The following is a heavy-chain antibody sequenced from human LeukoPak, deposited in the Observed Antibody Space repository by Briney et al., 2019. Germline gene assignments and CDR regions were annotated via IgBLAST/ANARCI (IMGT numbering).Heavy chain of an antibody. D-gene: IGHD3-3*01. V-gene: IGHV4-34*01. CDR1: GGSFSGYY. Sequence: PSETLSLTCAVYGGSFSGYYWSWIRQPPGKGLEWIGEINRSGSTNYNPSLKSRVTISVDTSKNQFSLKLSSVTAADTAVYYCARGIDFWSGYPNWFDPWGQGTLVTVSS. J-gene: IGHJ5*02. CDR3: ARGIDFWSGYPNWFDP. CDR2: INRSGST.